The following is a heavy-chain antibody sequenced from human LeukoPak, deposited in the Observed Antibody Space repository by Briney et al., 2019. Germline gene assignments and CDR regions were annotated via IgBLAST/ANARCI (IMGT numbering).Heavy chain of an antibody. J-gene: IGHJ4*02. CDR3: ARCVTNSEFVVVPAATSTRYYFDY. CDR2: INHSGST. Sequence: SETLSLTCAVYGGSFSGYYWSWIRQPPGKGLEWIGEINHSGSTNYSPSLKSRVTISVDTSKNQFSLKLSSVTAADTAVYYCARCVTNSEFVVVPAATSTRYYFDYWGQGTLVSVSS. D-gene: IGHD2-2*01. V-gene: IGHV4-34*01. CDR1: GGSFSGYY.